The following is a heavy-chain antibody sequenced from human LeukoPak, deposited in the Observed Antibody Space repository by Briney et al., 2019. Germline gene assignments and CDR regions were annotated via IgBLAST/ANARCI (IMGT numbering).Heavy chain of an antibody. D-gene: IGHD3-22*01. CDR1: GITFSRST. CDR3: AGSMILNPLGFDQ. Sequence: GGSLRLSCAASGITFSRSTMNWVRQAPGKGLEWVSSISASGSHKDYADSVKGRFTISRDNAKNSFSLHMNSLGADDTAVYYCAGSMILNPLGFDQWGQGTLVTVSS. J-gene: IGHJ4*02. CDR2: ISASGSHK. V-gene: IGHV3-21*01.